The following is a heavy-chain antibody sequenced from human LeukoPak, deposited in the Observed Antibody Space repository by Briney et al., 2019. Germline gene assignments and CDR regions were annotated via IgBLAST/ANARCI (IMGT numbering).Heavy chain of an antibody. CDR3: AREETYYDILTGYFPFPYFDY. V-gene: IGHV4-4*07. CDR1: GGSISSYY. Sequence: SETLSLTCTVSGGSISSYYWSWIRQPAGKGLEWIGRTYTSGSTNYNPSLKSRVTMSVDTSKNQFSLKLSSVTAADTAVYYCAREETYYDILTGYFPFPYFDYWGQGTLVTVSS. D-gene: IGHD3-9*01. CDR2: TYTSGST. J-gene: IGHJ4*02.